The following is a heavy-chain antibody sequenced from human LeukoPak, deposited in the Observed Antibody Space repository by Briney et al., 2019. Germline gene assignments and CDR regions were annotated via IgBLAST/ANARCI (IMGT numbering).Heavy chain of an antibody. CDR1: GGSFSGYY. CDR2: INHSGST. Sequence: SETLSLTCAVYGGSFSGYYWGWIRQPPGKGLEWIGEINHSGSTNYNPSLKSRVTISADTSKNQFSLKLSSVTAADTAVYYCARGGVGYYYDSSGYRAGYFQHWGQGTLVTVSS. V-gene: IGHV4-34*01. D-gene: IGHD3-22*01. CDR3: ARGGVGYYYDSSGYRAGYFQH. J-gene: IGHJ1*01.